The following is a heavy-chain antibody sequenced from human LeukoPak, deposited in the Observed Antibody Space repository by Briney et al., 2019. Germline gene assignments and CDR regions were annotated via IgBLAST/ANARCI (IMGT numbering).Heavy chain of an antibody. CDR3: VKDPTQAEMATISDQFYFDY. CDR1: GFTFSNYA. J-gene: IGHJ4*02. D-gene: IGHD5-24*01. V-gene: IGHV3-64D*06. CDR2: ISSNGGRT. Sequence: PGGSLRLSCSASGFTFSNYAMHWVRQAPGKGLEYVSAISSNGGRTYYADSVKGRFTISRDNSKNTLYLQMSSLRAEDTAVYYCVKDPTQAEMATISDQFYFDYWGQGTLVTVSS.